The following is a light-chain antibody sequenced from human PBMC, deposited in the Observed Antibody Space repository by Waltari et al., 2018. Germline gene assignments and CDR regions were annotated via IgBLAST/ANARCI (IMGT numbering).Light chain of an antibody. CDR1: QSFSSSF. J-gene: IGKJ2*01. CDR3: QQYGGSPPYT. CDR2: GAS. Sequence: EIELTQSPDTLSLSPGDRATLSCRASQSFSSSFLAWYQQKPGQAPRLLIYGASSRATGIPDRFSGGGSGTDFTLTISRLEPEDFAVYYCQQYGGSPPYTFGQGTKLEI. V-gene: IGKV3-20*01.